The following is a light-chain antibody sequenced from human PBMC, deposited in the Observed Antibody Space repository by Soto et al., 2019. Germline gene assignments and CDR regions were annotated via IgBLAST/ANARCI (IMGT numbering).Light chain of an antibody. J-gene: IGKJ1*01. V-gene: IGKV1-33*01. CDR3: QQYDSLPRT. CDR2: DAS. Sequence: DIQMTQSPSSPSASVGDRVTITCQASQDTSNYLNWYQQKPGKAPKLLIYDASNLETGVPSRFSGSGSGTDFNLTISSLQPEDIATYYCQQYDSLPRTFGQGTKVEIK. CDR1: QDTSNY.